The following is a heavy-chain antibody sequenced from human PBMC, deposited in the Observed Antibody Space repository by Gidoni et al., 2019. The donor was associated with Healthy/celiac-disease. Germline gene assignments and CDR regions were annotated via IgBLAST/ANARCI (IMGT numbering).Heavy chain of an antibody. CDR3: ARGMFGEFHPNWYFDL. Sequence: QVQLVQSGAEVKKPGSSVKVSCKASGGTFSSYAISWVRQAPGQGREWMGGIIPIFGTANDAQKFQGRVTITADESTSTAYMELSSLRSEDTAVYYCARGMFGEFHPNWYFDLWGRGTLVTVSS. CDR2: IIPIFGTA. J-gene: IGHJ2*01. D-gene: IGHD3-10*02. CDR1: GGTFSSYA. V-gene: IGHV1-69*01.